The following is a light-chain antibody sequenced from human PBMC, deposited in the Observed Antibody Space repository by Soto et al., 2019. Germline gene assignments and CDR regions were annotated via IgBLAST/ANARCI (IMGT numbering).Light chain of an antibody. J-gene: IGKJ1*01. CDR2: AAS. Sequence: DIQMTQSPSSLSASVGDRVTITCRASQSISSYFNWYQQKPGKAPKFLIYAASSLQSGVPSRFSGNRSGTDFTLTISSLQPEDFATYYCQQSYSTPQTFGQGTKVEIK. CDR3: QQSYSTPQT. CDR1: QSISSY. V-gene: IGKV1-39*01.